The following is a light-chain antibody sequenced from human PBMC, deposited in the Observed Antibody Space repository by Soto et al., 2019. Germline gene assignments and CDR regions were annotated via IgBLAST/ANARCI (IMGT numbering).Light chain of an antibody. CDR1: QDISKY. V-gene: IGKV1-33*01. CDR3: QQYDQLPIT. J-gene: IGKJ4*01. Sequence: DLQMTQSASSLPASVGDTVTISCQASQDISKYLNWFQQKPGKAPKLLIYDVFNVETGVPSRFSGRGSGTDFTLIISTLQPEDFATYYCQQYDQLPITFGGGTKVDI. CDR2: DVF.